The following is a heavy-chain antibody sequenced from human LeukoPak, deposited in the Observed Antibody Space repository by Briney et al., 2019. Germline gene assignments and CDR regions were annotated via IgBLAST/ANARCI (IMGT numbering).Heavy chain of an antibody. CDR1: GGTFSSYA. D-gene: IGHD6-13*01. V-gene: IGHV1-69*13. CDR3: ALRQQLVYGMDV. CDR2: IIPIFGTA. J-gene: IGHJ6*02. Sequence: ASVKVSCKASGGTFSSYAISRVRQAPGQGLEWMGGIIPIFGTANYAQKFQGRVTITADESTSTAYMELSSLRSEDTAVYYCALRQQLVYGMDVWGQGTTVTVSS.